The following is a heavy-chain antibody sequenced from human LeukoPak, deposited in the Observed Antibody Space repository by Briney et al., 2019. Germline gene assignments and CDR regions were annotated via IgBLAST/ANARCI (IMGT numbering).Heavy chain of an antibody. CDR3: ARALGAFDI. V-gene: IGHV4-59*12. CDR2: IYYSGST. J-gene: IGHJ3*02. Sequence: SETLSLTCAVYGGSFSSYYWSWIRQPPGKGLEWIGYIYYSGSTNYNPSLKSRVTISVDTSKNQLSLKLNSVTAADTAVYYCARALGAFDIWGQGTMVTVS. CDR1: GGSFSSYY.